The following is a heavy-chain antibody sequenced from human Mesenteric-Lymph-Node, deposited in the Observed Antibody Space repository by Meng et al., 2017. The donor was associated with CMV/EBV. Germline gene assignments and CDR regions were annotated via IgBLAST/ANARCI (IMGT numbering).Heavy chain of an antibody. CDR2: ITSSSITI. Sequence: GESLKISCAASGFTFSSYSINWVRQAPGKGLEWVSYITSSSITISYADSVKGRFTISGDNAKNSLYLQMNSLRAEDTAVYYCARDVTYAFDYWGRGTLVTVSS. CDR1: GFTFSSYS. CDR3: ARDVTYAFDY. V-gene: IGHV3-48*04. D-gene: IGHD2-21*02. J-gene: IGHJ4*02.